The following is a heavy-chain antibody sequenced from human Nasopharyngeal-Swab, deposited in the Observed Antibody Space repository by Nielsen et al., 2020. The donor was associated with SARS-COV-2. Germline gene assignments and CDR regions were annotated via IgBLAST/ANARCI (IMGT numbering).Heavy chain of an antibody. CDR2: ISGGSGMT. V-gene: IGHV3-23*01. Sequence: AESLTLSCVVSGLTFSGCAISWVRQPPAKGLELVSPISGGSGMTYYQDPVQGRATVSREDPKNTLYLELNSPRAEDTAVYFCAKDLRGANFYRATYGFDVWDKGTTVTVSS. CDR3: AKDLRGANFYRATYGFDV. CDR1: GLTFSGCA. D-gene: IGHD4/OR15-4a*01. J-gene: IGHJ6*04.